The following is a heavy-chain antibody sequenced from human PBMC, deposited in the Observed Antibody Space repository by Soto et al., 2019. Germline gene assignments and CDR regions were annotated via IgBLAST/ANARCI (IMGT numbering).Heavy chain of an antibody. D-gene: IGHD1-26*01. J-gene: IGHJ1*01. Sequence: GASVKVSCKASGGTFNTYTFSWVRQAPGQGLEWMGSIIPIFGTTHCAQSFQGRLSITADQSSTTTYMELRSLTSHDTAPYYCARIPRYSFPTSDPLDNWGQGTLVTVSS. CDR3: ARIPRYSFPTSDPLDN. V-gene: IGHV1-69*13. CDR1: GGTFNTYT. CDR2: IIPIFGTT.